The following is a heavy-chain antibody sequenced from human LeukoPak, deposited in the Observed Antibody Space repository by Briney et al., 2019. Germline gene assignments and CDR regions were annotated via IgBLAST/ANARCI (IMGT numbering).Heavy chain of an antibody. V-gene: IGHV3-48*03. CDR1: GFTFSSYE. CDR3: ARESYGSGHYGMDV. D-gene: IGHD3-10*01. CDR2: ITSGGGSI. J-gene: IGHJ6*02. Sequence: PGGSLRLSCAASGFTFSSYEMNWVRQAPGKGLEWVTYITSGGGSIKYADSVKGRFTISRDNAKNSLYLQMGSLRAEDTAVYYCARESYGSGHYGMDVWGQGTTVTVSS.